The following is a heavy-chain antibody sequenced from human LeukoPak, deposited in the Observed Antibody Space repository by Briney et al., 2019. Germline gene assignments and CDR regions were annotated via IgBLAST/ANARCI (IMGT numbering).Heavy chain of an antibody. Sequence: SETLSLTCTVSGGSISSGSYYWSWIRQPAGKGLEWIWRIYTSGSTNYNPSLQIRVPITVNTSKNQFSLKLSSVTAADTAVYYCARDYVWGSYRSGGFDYWGQGTLVTVSS. J-gene: IGHJ4*02. CDR2: IYTSGST. D-gene: IGHD3-16*02. CDR1: GGSISSGSYY. CDR3: ARDYVWGSYRSGGFDY. V-gene: IGHV4-61*02.